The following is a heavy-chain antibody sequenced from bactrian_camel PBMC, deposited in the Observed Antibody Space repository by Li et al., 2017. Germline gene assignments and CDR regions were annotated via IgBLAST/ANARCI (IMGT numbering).Heavy chain of an antibody. V-gene: IGHV3S28*01. D-gene: IGHD2*01. CDR3: AADACLVVDYEYTY. CDR2: ASPGGLRI. Sequence: LVESGGGSVQAGGSLRLSCAISGVASESYCIGWFRQAPGKGREGVAAASPGGLRIYYNDSVKGRFTISQDNAKNTLYLQMNSLKTEDAATYYCAADACLVVDYEYTYWGQGTQVTVS. CDR1: GVASESYC. J-gene: IGHJ4*01.